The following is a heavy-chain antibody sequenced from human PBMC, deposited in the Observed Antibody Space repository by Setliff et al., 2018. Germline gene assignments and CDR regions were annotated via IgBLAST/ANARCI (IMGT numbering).Heavy chain of an antibody. CDR3: AIDYGPTGTPYH. Sequence: EASVKVSCKASGGTFGDYGITWVRQAPGQGLEWMGGFIPTLGTASYAQRFQSRVTITADESTSTTYMEMSSLRFEDTAVYYCAIDYGPTGTPYHWGQGTPVTVSS. J-gene: IGHJ4*02. CDR1: GGTFGDYG. CDR2: FIPTLGTA. V-gene: IGHV1-69*13. D-gene: IGHD1-1*01.